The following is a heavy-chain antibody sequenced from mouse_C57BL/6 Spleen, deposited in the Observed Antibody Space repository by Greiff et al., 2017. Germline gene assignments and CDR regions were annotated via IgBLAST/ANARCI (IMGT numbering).Heavy chain of an antibody. CDR3: ARWYFYDRPSWCAY. CDR1: GYTFTGYW. CDR2: ILPGSGST. D-gene: IGHD2-12*01. J-gene: IGHJ3*01. V-gene: IGHV1-9*01. Sequence: VQVVESGAELMKPGASVKLSCKATGYTFTGYWIEWVKQRPGHGLEWIGEILPGSGSTNYNEKFKGKATFTADTSSNTAYMQLSSLTTEESAIYYCARWYFYDRPSWCAYWGQGTLVTVSA.